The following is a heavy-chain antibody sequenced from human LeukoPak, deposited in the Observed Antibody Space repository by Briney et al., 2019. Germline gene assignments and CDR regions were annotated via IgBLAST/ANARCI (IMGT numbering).Heavy chain of an antibody. Sequence: PGGSLRLSCAASGFTFSSCWMHWVRQAPGKGLVWVSRISSDGTGTSCADSVKGRFTISRDNAKNTLYLQMNSLRAEDTAVYYCARVSEIAAAGTVDYWGQGTLVTVSS. CDR1: GFTFSSCW. D-gene: IGHD6-13*01. J-gene: IGHJ4*02. CDR3: ARVSEIAAAGTVDY. CDR2: ISSDGTGT. V-gene: IGHV3-74*01.